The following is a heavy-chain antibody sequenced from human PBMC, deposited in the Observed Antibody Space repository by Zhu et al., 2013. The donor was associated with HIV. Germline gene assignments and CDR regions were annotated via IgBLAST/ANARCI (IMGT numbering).Heavy chain of an antibody. V-gene: IGHV1-69*06. D-gene: IGHD6-19*01. CDR3: AREGSAVAGSDY. CDR1: GGTFSSYA. Sequence: QVQLVQSGAEVKKPGSSVKVSCKASGGTFSSYAISWVRQAPGQGLEWMGGIIPIFGTANYAQKFQGRVTITADTSTSTAYMELRSLRSDDTAVYYCAREGSAVAGSDYWGQGTLVTVSS. J-gene: IGHJ4*02. CDR2: IIPIFGTA.